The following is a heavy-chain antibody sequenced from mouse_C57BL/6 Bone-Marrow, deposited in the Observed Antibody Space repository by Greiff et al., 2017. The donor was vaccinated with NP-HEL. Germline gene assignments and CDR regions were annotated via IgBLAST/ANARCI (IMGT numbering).Heavy chain of an antibody. CDR3: ARDLYYYGSSSYV. CDR2: IDPSDSYT. Sequence: VKLQQPGAELVMPGASVKLSCKASGYTFTSYWMHWVKQRPGQGLEWIGEIDPSDSYTNYNQKFKGKSTLTVDKSSSTAYMQLSSLTSKDSAVYYCARDLYYYGSSSYVWGTGTTVTVSS. CDR1: GYTFTSYW. J-gene: IGHJ1*03. D-gene: IGHD1-1*01. V-gene: IGHV1-69*01.